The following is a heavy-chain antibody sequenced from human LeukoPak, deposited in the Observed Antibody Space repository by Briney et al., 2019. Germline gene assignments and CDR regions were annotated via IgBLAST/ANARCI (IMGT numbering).Heavy chain of an antibody. V-gene: IGHV3-74*03. J-gene: IGHJ4*02. CDR3: ARVRTNSYGFDY. CDR1: GFTFNFYW. CDR2: INDDGSSF. D-gene: IGHD5-18*01. Sequence: GGSLRLSCVGSGFTFNFYWMHWVRQAPGKGLEWVSHINDDGSSFTYADFVKGRFTSSRDNAKNTLYLQMNGLRVEDTAVYYCARVRTNSYGFDYWGQGAQVTVSS.